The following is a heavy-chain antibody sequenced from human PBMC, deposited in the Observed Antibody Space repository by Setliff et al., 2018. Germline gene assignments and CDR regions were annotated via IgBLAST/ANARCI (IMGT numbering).Heavy chain of an antibody. J-gene: IGHJ4*02. D-gene: IGHD3-16*01. V-gene: IGHV3-11*01. CDR3: ARTTGYRLEGDFDY. CDR1: GFTFSDYY. Sequence: GSLRLSCAASGFTFSDYYMSWIRQAPGKGLEWVSYISSSGSTIYYADSVKGRFTIYRDNAKNSLYLQMTSLRAEDAAIYYCARTTGYRLEGDFDYWGQGTLVTVSS. CDR2: ISSSGSTI.